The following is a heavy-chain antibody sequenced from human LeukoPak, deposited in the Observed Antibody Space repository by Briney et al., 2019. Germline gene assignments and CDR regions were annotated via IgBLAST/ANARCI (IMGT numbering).Heavy chain of an antibody. D-gene: IGHD3-9*01. Sequence: QPGGSLTLSCAPSGFSFNSYWMSCVRQAPGEGMEWVVNIKQAGSEKYYVDSVKGRFTISRDNAKNSLYLQMNSLRAEDTAVYYCARLIFLTGYSNFDYWGQGTLVTVSS. V-gene: IGHV3-7*01. J-gene: IGHJ4*02. CDR1: GFSFNSYW. CDR2: IKQAGSEK. CDR3: ARLIFLTGYSNFDY.